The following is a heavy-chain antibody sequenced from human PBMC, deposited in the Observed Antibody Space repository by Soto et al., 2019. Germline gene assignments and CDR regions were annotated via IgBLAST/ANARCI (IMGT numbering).Heavy chain of an antibody. V-gene: IGHV3-21*01. D-gene: IGHD2-15*01. Sequence: EVQVVESGGGLVKPGGSLRLSCAVSGFSFTTYSMNWVRQAPGKGLEWVSAISSNSDNLYYADSVKGRFTISRDNAKNSLFLQMNSLRVEDTAVYYCARGDIVVVEAEYGMDVWGRGTTVTFSS. CDR2: ISSNSDNL. J-gene: IGHJ6*02. CDR1: GFSFTTYS. CDR3: ARGDIVVVEAEYGMDV.